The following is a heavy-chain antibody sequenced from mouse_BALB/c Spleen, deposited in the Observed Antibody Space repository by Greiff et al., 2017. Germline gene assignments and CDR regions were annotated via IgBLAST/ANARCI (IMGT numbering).Heavy chain of an antibody. D-gene: IGHD2-10*02. CDR1: GFSLTSYG. Sequence: VKLVESGPGLVQPSQSLSITCTVSGFSLTSYGVHWVRQSPGKGLEWLGVIWSGGSTDYNAAFISRLSISKDNSKSQVFFKMNSLQANDTAIYYCARTKYGNYEAMDYWGQGTSVTVSS. J-gene: IGHJ4*01. V-gene: IGHV2-2*02. CDR2: IWSGGST. CDR3: ARTKYGNYEAMDY.